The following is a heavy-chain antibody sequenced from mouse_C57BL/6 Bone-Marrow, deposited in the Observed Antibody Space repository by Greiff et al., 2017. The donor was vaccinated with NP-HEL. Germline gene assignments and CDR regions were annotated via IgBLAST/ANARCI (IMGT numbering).Heavy chain of an antibody. CDR1: GFNIKDDY. CDR2: IDPENGDT. Sequence: EVKLVESGAELVRPGASVKLSCTASGFNIKDDYMHWVKQRPEQGLEWIGWIDPENGDTEYASKFQGKATITADTSSNTAYLQLSSLTSEDTAVYYCTLNYCGSGQAWFAYWGQGTLVTVSA. V-gene: IGHV14-4*01. D-gene: IGHD1-1*01. CDR3: TLNYCGSGQAWFAY. J-gene: IGHJ3*01.